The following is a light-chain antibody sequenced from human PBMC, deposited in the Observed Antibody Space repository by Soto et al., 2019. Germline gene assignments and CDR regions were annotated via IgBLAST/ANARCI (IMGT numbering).Light chain of an antibody. CDR2: GAS. CDR1: HSVSSSY. V-gene: IGKV3-20*01. Sequence: EIVLTQSPGTLSLSPGERATLSCRASHSVSSSYLAWYQQNPGQAPRLLIYGASSRAPGIPDRFSGSGSGTHFTLTISRLEPEDFAVYYCQQYGSSPPYTFGQGTKLEIK. CDR3: QQYGSSPPYT. J-gene: IGKJ2*01.